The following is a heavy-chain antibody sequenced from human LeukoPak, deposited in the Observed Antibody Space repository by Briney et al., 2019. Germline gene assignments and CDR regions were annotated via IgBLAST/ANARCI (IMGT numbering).Heavy chain of an antibody. CDR1: GGSFSGYY. Sequence: SETLSLTCAVYGGSFSGYYWSWIRQPPGKGLEWIGEINHSGSTYYNPSLKSRVTISVDTSKNQFSLKLSSVTAADTAVYYCARVLEYYGSGGYYFDYWGQGTLVTVSS. CDR3: ARVLEYYGSGGYYFDY. V-gene: IGHV4-34*01. J-gene: IGHJ4*02. CDR2: INHSGST. D-gene: IGHD3-10*01.